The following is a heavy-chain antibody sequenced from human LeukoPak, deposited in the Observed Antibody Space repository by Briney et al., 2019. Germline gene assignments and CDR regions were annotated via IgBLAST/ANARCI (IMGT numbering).Heavy chain of an antibody. CDR3: ARYCSSTSSYGASYYGMDV. D-gene: IGHD2-2*01. CDR1: GFTFSDYY. J-gene: IGHJ6*02. V-gene: IGHV3-11*01. Sequence: GGSLRLSCAASGFTFSDYYMSWIRQAPGKGLEWVSYISSSGSPIYYADSVKGRFTISRDNAKNSLYLQMNSLRAEDTAVYYCARYCSSTSSYGASYYGMDVWGQGTTVTVSS. CDR2: ISSSGSPI.